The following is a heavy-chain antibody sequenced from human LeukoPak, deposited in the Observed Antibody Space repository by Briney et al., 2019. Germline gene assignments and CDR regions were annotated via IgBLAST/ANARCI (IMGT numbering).Heavy chain of an antibody. CDR3: ARGGGDSPYYFDY. J-gene: IGHJ4*02. CDR2: INHSGST. CDR1: GGSFSGYY. V-gene: IGHV4-34*01. D-gene: IGHD5-12*01. Sequence: SETLSLTCAVYGGSFSGYYWSWIRQPPGKGLEWIGEINHSGSTNYNPSLKSRVTISVDTSKNQFSLKLSSVTAADTAVYYRARGGGDSPYYFDYWGQGTLVTVSS.